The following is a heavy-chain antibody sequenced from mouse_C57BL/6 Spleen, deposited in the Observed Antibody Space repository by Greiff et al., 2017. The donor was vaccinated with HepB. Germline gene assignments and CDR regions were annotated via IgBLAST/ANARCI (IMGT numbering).Heavy chain of an antibody. CDR2: IDPSDSYT. D-gene: IGHD3-2*02. CDR3: ARRGRTAQAHFDY. J-gene: IGHJ2*01. CDR1: GYTFTSYW. Sequence: QVQLQQPGAELVKPGASVKLSCKASGYTFTSYWMQWVKQRPGQGLEWIGEIDPSDSYTNYNQKFKGKATLTVDTSSSTAYMQLSSLTSEDSAVYYCARRGRTAQAHFDYWGQGTTLTVSS. V-gene: IGHV1-50*01.